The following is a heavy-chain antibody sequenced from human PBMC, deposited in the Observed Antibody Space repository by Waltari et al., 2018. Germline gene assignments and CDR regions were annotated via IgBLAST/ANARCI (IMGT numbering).Heavy chain of an antibody. V-gene: IGHV1-69*05. J-gene: IGHJ3*02. Sequence: QVQLVQSGAEVKKPGSSVKVSCKASGGTFSSYAISWVRQAPGQGLEWMGGIIPIFGTANYAQKFQGRVTITTDESTSTAYMELSSLRSEDTAVYYCARVHHLPWLFRTDDAFDIWGQGTMVTVSS. CDR3: ARVHHLPWLFRTDDAFDI. CDR1: GGTFSSYA. CDR2: IIPIFGTA. D-gene: IGHD3-22*01.